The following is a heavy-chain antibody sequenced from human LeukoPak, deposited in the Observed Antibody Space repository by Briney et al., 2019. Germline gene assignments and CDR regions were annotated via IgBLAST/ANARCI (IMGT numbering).Heavy chain of an antibody. Sequence: SETLSLTCTVSGDSISTYYWSWIRQPPGKGLEWIGYIFNTGSTNYNPSLKSRVIISVDTSKNQFSLKVYSVTAADTAVYYCARNFPGRTEDVWGKGTTVTVSS. CDR3: ARNFPGRTEDV. CDR2: IFNTGST. CDR1: GDSISTYY. J-gene: IGHJ6*04. V-gene: IGHV4-59*01.